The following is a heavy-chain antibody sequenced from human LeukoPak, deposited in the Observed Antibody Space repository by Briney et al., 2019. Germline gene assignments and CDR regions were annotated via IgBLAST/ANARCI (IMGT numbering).Heavy chain of an antibody. CDR2: ISGSGGST. V-gene: IGHV3-23*01. CDR1: GFTFSSYA. D-gene: IGHD5-18*01. J-gene: IGHJ4*02. Sequence: GGSLRLCCAASGFTFSSYAMSWVRQAPGKGLEWVSAISGSGGSTYYADSVKGRFTISRDNSKNTLYLQMNSLRAEDTAVYYCAKEPLTGWYSYGSADYWGQGTLVTVSS. CDR3: AKEPLTGWYSYGSADY.